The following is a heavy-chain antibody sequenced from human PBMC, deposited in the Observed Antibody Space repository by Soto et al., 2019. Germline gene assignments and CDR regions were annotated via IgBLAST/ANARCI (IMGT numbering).Heavy chain of an antibody. J-gene: IGHJ4*02. D-gene: IGHD6-13*01. CDR2: IYYSGST. CDR1: GGSLSSSSYY. Sequence: PSETLSLTCTVSGGSLSSSSYYWGWIRQPPGKGLEWIGSIYYSGSTYYNPSLKSRVTISVDTSKNQFSLKLSSVTAADTAVYYCARQAGVAAVGDYFDYWGQGTLVTVSS. V-gene: IGHV4-39*01. CDR3: ARQAGVAAVGDYFDY.